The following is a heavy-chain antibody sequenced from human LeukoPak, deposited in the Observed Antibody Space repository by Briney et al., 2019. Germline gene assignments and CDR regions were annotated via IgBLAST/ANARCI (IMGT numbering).Heavy chain of an antibody. CDR2: ISSNSNTI. V-gene: IGHV3-11*04. J-gene: IGHJ4*02. D-gene: IGHD5-18*01. CDR3: TRTSIRGYSYGSDS. Sequence: GSLRLSCTASGFSLTDYYMSWNPQAPGQGLEWVSYISSNSNTIRYKDSVRGRFTISRDNSRDSVFLQMNDLRVEDTAVYYCTRTSIRGYSYGSDSWGQGTRVTVSS. CDR1: GFSLTDYY.